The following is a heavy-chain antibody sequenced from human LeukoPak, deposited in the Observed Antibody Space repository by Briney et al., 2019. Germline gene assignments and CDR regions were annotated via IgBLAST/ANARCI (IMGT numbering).Heavy chain of an antibody. D-gene: IGHD3-16*01. V-gene: IGHV3-30-3*01. CDR1: GFTFSSYA. CDR3: AKMGQRGDACLIV. J-gene: IGHJ4*02. Sequence: GGSLRLSCAASGFTFSSYAMHWVRQAPGKGLEWVAVISYDGSNKCYADSVKGRFTISRDNSKNTLYLQMNSLRAEDTAVYYCAKMGQRGDACLIVWGQGTLVTVSS. CDR2: ISYDGSNK.